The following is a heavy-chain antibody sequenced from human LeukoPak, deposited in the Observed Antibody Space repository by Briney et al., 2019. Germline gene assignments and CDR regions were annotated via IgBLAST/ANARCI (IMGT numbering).Heavy chain of an antibody. Sequence: GGSLRLSCAASGFTFSNYAMSWVRQAPGKGLEWVSAISGSGDSNTYYADSVKGRFTISRDNSKNTLYLQMNSLRAEDTAVYYCAKDQQGYYDSSGYYYVSFGLIHDDWGQGTLVTVSS. CDR3: AKDQQGYYDSSGYYYVSFGLIHDD. V-gene: IGHV3-23*01. D-gene: IGHD3-22*01. CDR1: GFTFSNYA. CDR2: ISGSGDSNT. J-gene: IGHJ4*02.